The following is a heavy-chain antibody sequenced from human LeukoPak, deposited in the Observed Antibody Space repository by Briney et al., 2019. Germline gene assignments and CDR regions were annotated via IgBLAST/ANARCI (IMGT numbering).Heavy chain of an antibody. J-gene: IGHJ4*02. CDR1: GYTFTSYG. CDR3: ARHYFGSGYWDFDY. CDR2: IYPGDSDT. V-gene: IGHV5-51*01. D-gene: IGHD3-3*01. Sequence: GASVKVSCKASGYTFTSYGISWVRQAPGQGLEWMGIIYPGDSDTRYSPSFQGQVTISADKSISTAYLQWSSLKASDTAMYYCARHYFGSGYWDFDYWGQGTLVTVSS.